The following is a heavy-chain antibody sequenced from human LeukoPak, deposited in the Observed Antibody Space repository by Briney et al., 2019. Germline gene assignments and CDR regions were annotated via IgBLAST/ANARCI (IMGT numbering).Heavy chain of an antibody. CDR3: ASEYSSSSPHYYYYYYMDV. Sequence: GGSLRLSCAASGFTFSSYSMNWVRQAPGKGLEWVSYISSSSGTIYYADSVKGRFTISRDNAKNSLYLQMNSLRAEDTAVYYCASEYSSSSPHYYYYYYMDVWGKGTTVTVSS. D-gene: IGHD6-6*01. CDR1: GFTFSSYS. V-gene: IGHV3-48*01. CDR2: ISSSSGTI. J-gene: IGHJ6*03.